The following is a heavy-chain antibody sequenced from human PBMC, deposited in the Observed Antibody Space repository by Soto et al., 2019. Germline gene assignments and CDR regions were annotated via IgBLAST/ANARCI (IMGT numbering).Heavy chain of an antibody. V-gene: IGHV4-61*08. CDR3: ARDTEMATFGN. D-gene: IGHD5-12*01. J-gene: IGHJ4*02. CDR2: IYYSGST. CDR1: GDSVTSGDYY. Sequence: PSETLSLTCTVSGDSVTSGDYYWSWIRQPPGKGLEWIGYIYYSGSTNYNPSLKSRVTISVDTSKNQFSLKLSSVTAADTAVYYCARDTEMATFGNWGQGTLVTVSS.